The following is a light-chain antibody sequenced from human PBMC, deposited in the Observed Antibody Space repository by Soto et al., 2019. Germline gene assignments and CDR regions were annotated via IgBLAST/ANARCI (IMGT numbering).Light chain of an antibody. J-gene: IGKJ1*01. CDR2: AAY. V-gene: IGKV1-39*01. CDR3: KQSYNSPQT. CDR1: QTIMTY. Sequence: DIQMTQSPSSPAASVWGEGSITCPASQTIMTYLNWYQLKPGKPHRLLIYAAYSLQSGVQSRFSGSGSGTDFTPTIRSLQPEDFATYSCKQSYNSPQTFGRGTKVDIK.